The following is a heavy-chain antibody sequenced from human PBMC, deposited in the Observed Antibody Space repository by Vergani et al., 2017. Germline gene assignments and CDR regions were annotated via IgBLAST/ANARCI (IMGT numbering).Heavy chain of an antibody. CDR3: ARPHYCSGGSCYSIYYYYYGMDV. CDR2: IYYSGST. Sequence: QVQLQESGPGLVKPSETLSLTCTVSGGSISSYYWSWIRQPPGKGLEWIGYIYYSGSTNYNPSLKSRVTISVDTSKNQFSLKLSSVTAADTAVYYCARPHYCSGGSCYSIYYYYYGMDVWGQGTTVTVSS. D-gene: IGHD2-15*01. V-gene: IGHV4-59*01. CDR1: GGSISSYY. J-gene: IGHJ6*02.